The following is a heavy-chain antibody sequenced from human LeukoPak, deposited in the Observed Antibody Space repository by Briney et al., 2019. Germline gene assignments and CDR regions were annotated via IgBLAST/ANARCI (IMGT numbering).Heavy chain of an antibody. CDR3: IRDFRSADL. CDR1: GFTFSNYW. J-gene: IGHJ5*02. Sequence: GGSLRLSCVASGFTFSNYWMHWVRQPPGKGLVWVSRVYVDGRTTNYADSVKGRFTISRDNAKNTVYLEMNSLSVEDTATYYCIRDFRSADLWGQGTLVTVTS. V-gene: IGHV3-74*01. CDR2: VYVDGRTT.